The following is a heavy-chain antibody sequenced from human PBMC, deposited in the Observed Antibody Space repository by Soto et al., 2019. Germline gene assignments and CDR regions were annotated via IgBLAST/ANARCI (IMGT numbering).Heavy chain of an antibody. V-gene: IGHV4-39*02. CDR3: ARVWAEMVRGVITNWFDP. J-gene: IGHJ5*02. CDR1: GGSISGSSYY. Sequence: SETLSLTCPVSGGSISGSSYYWGWIRQPPGKGLEWLGSIYYSGNTYYNPSLKSRVTISVDKSKNQFSLNVSSVTAADTAVYYCARVWAEMVRGVITNWFDPWGQGTLVTVS. D-gene: IGHD3-10*01. CDR2: IYYSGNT.